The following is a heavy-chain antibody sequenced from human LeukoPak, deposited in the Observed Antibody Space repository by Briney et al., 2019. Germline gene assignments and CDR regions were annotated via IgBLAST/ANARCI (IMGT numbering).Heavy chain of an antibody. CDR3: ARVRAAAGTEGVFDP. CDR1: GGTFSSYA. Sequence: ASVKVFCKASGGTFSSYAISWVRQAPGQGLEWMGRIIPILGIANYAQKFQGRVTITADKSTSTAYMELSSLRSEDTAVYYCARVRAAAGTEGVFDPWGQGTLVTVSS. CDR2: IIPILGIA. V-gene: IGHV1-69*04. D-gene: IGHD6-13*01. J-gene: IGHJ5*02.